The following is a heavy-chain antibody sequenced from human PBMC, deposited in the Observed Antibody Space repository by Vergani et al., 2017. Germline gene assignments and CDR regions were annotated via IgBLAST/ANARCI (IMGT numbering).Heavy chain of an antibody. Sequence: QVQLQESGPGLVKPSETLSLTCTVSGGSISSYYWSWIRQAPGKGLEWISYISNSGNTINYADSVKGRFIVSRDNAKKSLYLQMNSLRVEDTAVYYCASGSSGFFTLTSPNWFDPWGQGTLVTVS. D-gene: IGHD3-3*01. CDR1: GGSISSYY. CDR2: ISNSGNTI. J-gene: IGHJ5*02. V-gene: IGHV3-11*04. CDR3: ASGSSGFFTLTSPNWFDP.